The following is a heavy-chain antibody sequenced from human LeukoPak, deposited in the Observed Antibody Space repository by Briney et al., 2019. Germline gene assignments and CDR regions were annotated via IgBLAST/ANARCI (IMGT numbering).Heavy chain of an antibody. Sequence: SETLSLTCTVSGGSISSDGYYWSWIRQHPGKGLEWIGYIYYSGSTYYNPSLKSRVTISVDTSRNQFSLKLSSVTAADTAVYYCARDRKLSRGGNWLDPWGQGTLVIVSS. V-gene: IGHV4-31*03. CDR2: IYYSGST. CDR3: ARDRKLSRGGNWLDP. CDR1: GGSISSDGYY. D-gene: IGHD2-15*01. J-gene: IGHJ5*02.